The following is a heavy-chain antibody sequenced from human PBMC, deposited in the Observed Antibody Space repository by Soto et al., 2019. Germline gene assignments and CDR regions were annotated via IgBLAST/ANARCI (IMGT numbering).Heavy chain of an antibody. CDR2: IYYSGST. J-gene: IGHJ6*02. CDR3: AREEGSGGSWIHYYYYGMDV. CDR1: GGSINNYY. Sequence: SETLSLTCTVSGGSINNYYWSWIRQPPGKGLEWIGYIYYSGSTNYNPSLKSRVTISVDTSKNQFSLKLSSVTAADTAVYYCAREEGSGGSWIHYYYYGMDVWGQGTTVTVS. V-gene: IGHV4-59*01. D-gene: IGHD2-15*01.